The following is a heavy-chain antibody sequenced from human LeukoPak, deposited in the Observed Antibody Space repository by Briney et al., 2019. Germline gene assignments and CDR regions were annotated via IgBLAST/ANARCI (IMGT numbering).Heavy chain of an antibody. V-gene: IGHV6-1*01. CDR2: TYYRSKWYN. CDR3: ARSCGNDSGSYYALLWSPYYYYGMDV. Sequence: SQTLSLTCAISGDSVSSNSAAWNWIRQSPSRGLEWLGRTYYRSKWYNDYAVSVKSRITTNPDTSKNQFSLQLNSVTPEDTAVYYCARSCGNDSGSYYALLWSPYYYYGMDVWGQGTTVTVSS. J-gene: IGHJ6*02. CDR1: GDSVSSNSAA. D-gene: IGHD1-26*01.